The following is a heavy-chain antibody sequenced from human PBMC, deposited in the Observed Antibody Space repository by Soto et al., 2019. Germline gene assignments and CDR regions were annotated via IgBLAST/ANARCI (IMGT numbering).Heavy chain of an antibody. CDR2: ISSSSYI. CDR1: GFTFSSYS. CDR3: ARLPVQYCGGDCYAVDAFDI. V-gene: IGHV3-21*01. D-gene: IGHD2-21*02. J-gene: IGHJ3*02. Sequence: GGSLRLSCAASGFTFSSYSMNWVRQAPGKGLEWVSSISSSSYIYYADSVKGRFTISRDNAKNSLYLQMNSLRAEGTAVYYCARLPVQYCGGDCYAVDAFDIWGQGTMVTVSS.